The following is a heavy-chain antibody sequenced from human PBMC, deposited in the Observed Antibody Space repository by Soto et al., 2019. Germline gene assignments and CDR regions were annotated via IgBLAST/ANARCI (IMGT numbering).Heavy chain of an antibody. Sequence: GGSLRLSCAASGFTFSSYAMHWVRQAPGKGLEWVAVISYDGSNKYYADSVKGRFTISRDNSKNTLYLQMNSLRAEDTAVYYCARDRATVTTVLDYYGMDVWGQGTTVTVSS. V-gene: IGHV3-30-3*01. CDR2: ISYDGSNK. J-gene: IGHJ6*02. CDR1: GFTFSSYA. CDR3: ARDRATVTTVLDYYGMDV. D-gene: IGHD4-17*01.